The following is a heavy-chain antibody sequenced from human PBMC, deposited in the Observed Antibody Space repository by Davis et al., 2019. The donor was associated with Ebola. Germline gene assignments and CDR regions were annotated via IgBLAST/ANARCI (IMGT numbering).Heavy chain of an antibody. CDR3: AGTYGGYVGY. Sequence: SETLSLTCTVSGGSISSSSYYWGWIRQPPGKGLEWIGSIYYSGSTYYNPSLKSRVTISVDTSKNQFSLKLSSVTAADTAVYYCAGTYGGYVGYRGQGTLVTVSS. J-gene: IGHJ4*02. V-gene: IGHV4-39*01. D-gene: IGHD4/OR15-4a*01. CDR2: IYYSGST. CDR1: GGSISSSSYY.